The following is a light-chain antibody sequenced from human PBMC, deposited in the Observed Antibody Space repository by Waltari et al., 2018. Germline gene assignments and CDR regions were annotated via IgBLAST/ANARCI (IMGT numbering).Light chain of an antibody. Sequence: QSALTQPASVSGSPGQSITISCTGTSSDVGGYNYVSWYQQHPGKAPKLMIYEVSNRPSGLSNRFSGSKSGNTASLTISGLQAEDEAAYYCSSYTSSSTPYVFGPGTKVTVL. CDR1: SSDVGGYNY. CDR3: SSYTSSSTPYV. J-gene: IGLJ1*01. CDR2: EVS. V-gene: IGLV2-14*01.